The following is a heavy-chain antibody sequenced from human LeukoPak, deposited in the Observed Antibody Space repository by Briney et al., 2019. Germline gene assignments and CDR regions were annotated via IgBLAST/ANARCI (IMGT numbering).Heavy chain of an antibody. CDR2: ISSSSSYI. J-gene: IGHJ4*02. D-gene: IGHD2-2*01. CDR1: GFTFSSYS. Sequence: GGSLRLSCAASGFTFSSYSMNWVRQAPGKGLEWVSSISSSSSYIYYADSVKGRFIISRDNAKNSLYLQMNSLRAEDTAVYYCARDGVVPAIDYWGQGTLVTVSS. V-gene: IGHV3-21*01. CDR3: ARDGVVPAIDY.